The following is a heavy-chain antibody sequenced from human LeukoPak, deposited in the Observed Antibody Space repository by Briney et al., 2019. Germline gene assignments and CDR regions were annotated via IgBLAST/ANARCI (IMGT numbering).Heavy chain of an antibody. V-gene: IGHV1-2*02. Sequence: GASVTVSCKASGYTFTGYYMHWVRQAPGQGLEWMGWINPNSGGTNYAQKFQGRVTMTRDTSISTAYMELSRLRSDDTAVYYCARDGGSTSCYWDYWGQGTLVTVSS. D-gene: IGHD2-2*01. CDR1: GYTFTGYY. J-gene: IGHJ4*02. CDR2: INPNSGGT. CDR3: ARDGGSTSCYWDY.